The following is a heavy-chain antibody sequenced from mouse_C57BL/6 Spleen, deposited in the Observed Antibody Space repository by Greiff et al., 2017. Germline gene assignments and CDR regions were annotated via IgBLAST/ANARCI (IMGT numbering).Heavy chain of an antibody. CDR3: ARCSGSGCVTY. V-gene: IGHV1-69*01. Sequence: QVQLQQPGAELVMPGASVKLSCTASGYTFTSYCMHWVKQRPGQGLEWIGEIDPSDSYTKYNQKFKGKSTLTVDKSSSTAYMQLSRLPSEDSAVNSCARCSGSGCVTYWGQGTTLTVSS. CDR2: IDPSDSYT. CDR1: GYTFTSYC. J-gene: IGHJ2*01. D-gene: IGHD3-2*02.